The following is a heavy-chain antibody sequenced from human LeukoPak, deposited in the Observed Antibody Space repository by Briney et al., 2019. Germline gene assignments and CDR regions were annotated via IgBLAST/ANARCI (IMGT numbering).Heavy chain of an antibody. CDR3: ARVRGSGYDTIYYFDY. CDR1: GYTFTSYA. J-gene: IGHJ4*02. CDR2: INAGNGNT. Sequence: ASVKASCKASGYTFTSYAMHWVRQAPGQRLEWMGWINAGNGNTKYSQKFQGRVTITRDTSASTAYMELSSLRSEDTAVYYCARVRGSGYDTIYYFDYWGQGTLVTVSS. D-gene: IGHD3-9*01. V-gene: IGHV1-3*01.